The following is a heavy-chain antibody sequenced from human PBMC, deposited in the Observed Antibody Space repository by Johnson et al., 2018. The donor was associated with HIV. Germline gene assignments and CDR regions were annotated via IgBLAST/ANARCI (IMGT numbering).Heavy chain of an antibody. V-gene: IGHV3-30*02. CDR1: RFTFSDYG. D-gene: IGHD5-18*01. Sequence: VQLVESGGGVVQPGGSLRLSCAASRFTFSDYGMHWVRQAPGKGLEWVAFIRYDGSNKYYADSVKGRFTISRDNSKNTLYLQMNSLRAEDTAVYYCAKDRTAMVLFDIWGQGTMVTVSS. CDR2: IRYDGSNK. CDR3: AKDRTAMVLFDI. J-gene: IGHJ3*02.